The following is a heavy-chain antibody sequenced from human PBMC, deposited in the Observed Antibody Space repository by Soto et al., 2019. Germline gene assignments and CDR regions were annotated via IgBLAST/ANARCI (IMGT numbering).Heavy chain of an antibody. Sequence: PGESLKISCKGSGYSFTSYWIGWVHQMPGKGLEWMGIIYPGDSDTRYSPSFQGQVTISADKSISTAYLQWSSLKASDTAMYYCARPREAGKYYYGVDVWGQGTTVTVSS. CDR3: ARPREAGKYYYGVDV. J-gene: IGHJ6*02. D-gene: IGHD6-19*01. V-gene: IGHV5-51*07. CDR1: GYSFTSYW. CDR2: IYPGDSDT.